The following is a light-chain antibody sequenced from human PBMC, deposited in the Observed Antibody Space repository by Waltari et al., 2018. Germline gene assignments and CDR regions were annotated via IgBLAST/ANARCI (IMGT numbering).Light chain of an antibody. J-gene: IGKJ4*01. V-gene: IGKV3-20*01. Sequence: LLTPSPGTLSLSPGERSTLSCRASQSVNTNYLAWSQKKPGQAPRLFIYGASSGATGIPDRFSGSRSGTDFSRTISRVEPEDFAVYYCQHYGASPLTFGGGTTVEIK. CDR2: GAS. CDR3: QHYGASPLT. CDR1: QSVNTNY.